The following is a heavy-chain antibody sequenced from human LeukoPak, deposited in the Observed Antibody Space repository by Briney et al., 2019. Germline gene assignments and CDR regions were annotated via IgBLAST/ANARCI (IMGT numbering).Heavy chain of an antibody. V-gene: IGHV4-34*01. J-gene: IGHJ6*03. Sequence: SSETLSLTCAVYSGSFSGYYWSWIRQPPGKGLEWIGEINHSGSTNYNPSLKSRVTISVDTSKNQFSLKLSSVTAADTAMYYCARGQVVVVPAANYYYYYMDVWGKGTTVTVSS. D-gene: IGHD2-2*01. CDR1: SGSFSGYY. CDR2: INHSGST. CDR3: ARGQVVVVPAANYYYYYMDV.